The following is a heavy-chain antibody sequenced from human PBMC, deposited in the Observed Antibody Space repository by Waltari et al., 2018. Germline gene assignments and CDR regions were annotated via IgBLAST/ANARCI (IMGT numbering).Heavy chain of an antibody. V-gene: IGHV4-38-2*01. CDR1: GDSISSVFY. CDR2: VYHRGTT. CDR3: ARATCSHGGCSMYYFYYYMDV. J-gene: IGHJ6*03. D-gene: IGHD1-26*01. Sequence: QVQLRESGPGLVKSSETLTLTCDVSGDSISSVFYWAWIRQPPGKGPEWIGSVYHRGTTFYNPSLKSRVTMSVDTSKKHFSLSLTSVTAADTAVYYCARATCSHGGCSMYYFYYYMDVWGKGITVTVSS.